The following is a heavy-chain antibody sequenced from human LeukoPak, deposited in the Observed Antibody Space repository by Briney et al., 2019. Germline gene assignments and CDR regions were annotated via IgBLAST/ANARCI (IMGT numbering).Heavy chain of an antibody. Sequence: GASVTVSCKASGYTFTSYGISWVRQAPGQGLEGMGWISDYNGNTNYAQTLQGRVTMTPHTSTSTAYMDLRSLRADDTAVYYCARGTPYSSSWEFDYWGQGTLVTVSS. D-gene: IGHD6-13*01. J-gene: IGHJ4*02. V-gene: IGHV1-18*04. CDR2: ISDYNGNT. CDR3: ARGTPYSSSWEFDY. CDR1: GYTFTSYG.